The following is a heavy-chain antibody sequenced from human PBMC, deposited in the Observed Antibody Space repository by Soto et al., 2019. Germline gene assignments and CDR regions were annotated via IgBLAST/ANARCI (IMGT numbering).Heavy chain of an antibody. Sequence: SETLSLTCAVSGGSISSGGYSWIWIRHPPGKGLEWIGYIYHSGSTYYNPSLKSRVTISVDRSKNQFSLKLSSVTAADTAVYYCARSLRFLEWSTKNWFDPWGQGTLVTVSS. V-gene: IGHV4-30-2*01. J-gene: IGHJ5*02. CDR2: IYHSGST. D-gene: IGHD3-3*01. CDR3: ARSLRFLEWSTKNWFDP. CDR1: GGSISSGGYS.